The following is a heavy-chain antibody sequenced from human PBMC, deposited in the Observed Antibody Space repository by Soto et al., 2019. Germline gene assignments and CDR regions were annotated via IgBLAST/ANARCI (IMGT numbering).Heavy chain of an antibody. Sequence: QVQLVESGGGVVQPGRSLRLSCAASGFTFSSYGMHWVRQAPGKGLEWVAVILYDGSNKYYADSVKGRFTISRDNSKNTLYLQMNSLRAEDTAVYYCAKDGPSSRCPNYWGQGTLVTVSS. CDR2: ILYDGSNK. CDR3: AKDGPSSRCPNY. V-gene: IGHV3-30*18. CDR1: GFTFSSYG. J-gene: IGHJ4*02. D-gene: IGHD6-19*01.